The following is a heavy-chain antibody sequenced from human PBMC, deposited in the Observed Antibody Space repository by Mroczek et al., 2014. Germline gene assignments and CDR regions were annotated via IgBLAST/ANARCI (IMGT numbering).Heavy chain of an antibody. Sequence: QVQLQQWGAGLLKPSETLSLTCAVYGGSFSGYYWSWIRQPPGKGLEWIGEINHSGSTNYNPSLKSRVTISVDTSKNQFSLKLSSVTAADTAVYYCARDGITGTTEWFDPWGQGTLVTVSS. J-gene: IGHJ5*02. CDR2: INHSGST. V-gene: IGHV4-34*01. CDR1: GGSFSGYY. CDR3: ARDGITGTTEWFDP. D-gene: IGHD1-7*01.